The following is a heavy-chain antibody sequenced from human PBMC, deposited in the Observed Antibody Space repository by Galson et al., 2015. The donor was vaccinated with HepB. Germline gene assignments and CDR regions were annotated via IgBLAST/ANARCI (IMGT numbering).Heavy chain of an antibody. D-gene: IGHD5-24*01. CDR1: SHIFNNHG. Sequence: SVKVSCKASSHIFNNHGISWVRQAPGQGLEWMGWISGYNGNTDYAQNFQGRVTMTADTSTSTAYMELRRLRSDDTAVYYCAKGGMATIGGPTFDSWGQGTLSPSPQ. CDR3: AKGGMATIGGPTFDS. J-gene: IGHJ4*02. V-gene: IGHV1-18*01. CDR2: ISGYNGNT.